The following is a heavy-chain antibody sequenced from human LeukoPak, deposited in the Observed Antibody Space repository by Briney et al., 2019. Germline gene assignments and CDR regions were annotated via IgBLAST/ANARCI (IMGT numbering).Heavy chain of an antibody. CDR2: ISAYNGNT. V-gene: IGHV1-18*01. Sequence: ASVKVSCKASGGTFTSYGISWVRQAPGQGLEWMGWISAYNGNTNYTQKLQGRVTMTTDTSTSTAYMELRSLRSDDTAVYYCARDPSPYDFWSGYHSFDYWGQGTLVTVSS. D-gene: IGHD3-3*01. J-gene: IGHJ4*02. CDR3: ARDPSPYDFWSGYHSFDY. CDR1: GGTFTSYG.